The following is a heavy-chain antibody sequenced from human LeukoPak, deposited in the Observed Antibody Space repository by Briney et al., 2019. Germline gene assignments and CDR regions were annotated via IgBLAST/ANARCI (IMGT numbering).Heavy chain of an antibody. CDR3: AREILGGFNPGAY. J-gene: IGHJ4*02. D-gene: IGHD1-14*01. Sequence: KASETLSLTCTVSLDSTASNFWSWVRQPPGKGLEWIGEIHRSGSPNYNPSLQSRATISIDRSRNQIALELSSVTAADTAVYYCAREILGGFNPGAYWGQGTLVTVSS. CDR2: IHRSGSP. V-gene: IGHV4-4*02. CDR1: LDSTASNF.